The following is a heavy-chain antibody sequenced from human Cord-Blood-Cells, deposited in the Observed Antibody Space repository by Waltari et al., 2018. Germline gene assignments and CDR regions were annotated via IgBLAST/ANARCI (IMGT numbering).Heavy chain of an antibody. J-gene: IGHJ2*01. CDR2: IYYSGST. Sequence: QVQLQESGPGLVKPSQTLSLTCTVPGGSISSGGYSWRWIRPPPGKGLEWIGYIYYSGSTYYNPSLKSRVTISVDTSKNQFSLKLSSVTAADTAVYYCARAPRGLGDYKWYFDLWGRGTLVTVSS. V-gene: IGHV4-31*03. CDR1: GGSISSGGYS. D-gene: IGHD4-17*01. CDR3: ARAPRGLGDYKWYFDL.